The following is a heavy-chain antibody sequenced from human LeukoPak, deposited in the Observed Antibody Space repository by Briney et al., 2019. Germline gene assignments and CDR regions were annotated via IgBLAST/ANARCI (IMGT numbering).Heavy chain of an antibody. J-gene: IGHJ4*02. CDR1: GGSISSGYYH. D-gene: IGHD2-2*02. CDR3: TRSRERYCTSGSCYIDLQAR. CDR2: MYTSGST. Sequence: SETLSLTCTVSGGSISSGYYHWSWIRQPAGKGLEWIGRMYTSGSTEYNPSINSRVTISVDTSKNQFSLKLSSVTAADTAVYYCTRSRERYCTSGSCYIDLQARWGQGTLVTVSS. V-gene: IGHV4-61*02.